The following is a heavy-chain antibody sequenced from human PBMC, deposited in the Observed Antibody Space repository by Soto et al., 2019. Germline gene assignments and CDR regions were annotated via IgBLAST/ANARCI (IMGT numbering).Heavy chain of an antibody. CDR1: GFTFSSYA. CDR3: AKGKANTVFGVDTLSDY. J-gene: IGHJ4*02. D-gene: IGHD3-3*01. CDR2: ISGNGGYT. V-gene: IGHV3-23*01. Sequence: WGSLRLSCVASGFTFSSYAMTWVRQAPGKGLEWVSTISGNGGYTYYSDSVRGRFTISRDNSKKTLYLQMDSLRADDTAVFYCAKGKANTVFGVDTLSDYWGQGPQVTVSS.